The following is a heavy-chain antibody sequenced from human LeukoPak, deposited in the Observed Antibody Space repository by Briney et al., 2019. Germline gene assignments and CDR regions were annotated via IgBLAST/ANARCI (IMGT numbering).Heavy chain of an antibody. CDR2: ISGSGGST. J-gene: IGHJ3*02. CDR3: AKDRSPFYDILTGYYDAFDI. V-gene: IGHV3-23*01. CDR1: GFTFSSYA. Sequence: GSLRLSCAASGFTFSSYAMSWVRQAPGKGLEWVSAISGSGGSTYYADSVKGRFTISRDNSKNTLYLQMNSLRAEDTAVYYCAKDRSPFYDILTGYYDAFDIWGQGTMVTVSS. D-gene: IGHD3-9*01.